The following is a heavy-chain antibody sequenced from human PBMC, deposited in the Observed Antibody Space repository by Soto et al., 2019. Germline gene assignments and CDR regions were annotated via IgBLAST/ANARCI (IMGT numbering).Heavy chain of an antibody. CDR3: ASGDLRLGYCSGGSCAQPGGRYYYYGMDV. CDR1: GGTFSSYA. D-gene: IGHD2-15*01. CDR2: IIPIFGTA. J-gene: IGHJ6*02. Sequence: SVKVSCKAPGGTFSSYAISWVRQAPGQGLEWMGGIIPIFGTANYAQKFQGRVTITADESTSTAYMELSSLRSEDTAVYYCASGDLRLGYCSGGSCAQPGGRYYYYGMDVWGQGTTVTVSS. V-gene: IGHV1-69*13.